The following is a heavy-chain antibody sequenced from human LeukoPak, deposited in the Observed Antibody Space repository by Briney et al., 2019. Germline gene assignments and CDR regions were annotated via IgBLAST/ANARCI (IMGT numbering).Heavy chain of an antibody. J-gene: IGHJ4*02. CDR3: ATLSVVVLPAELN. Sequence: GGSLRLSCAASGFTFSSYWMHWVRQAPGKGLVWVSRINSDGSSTSYADSVKGRFTISRDNAKNTLYLQMNSLRVEDTAVYYCATLSVVVLPAELNWGQGTLVTVSS. D-gene: IGHD2-15*01. CDR1: GFTFSSYW. V-gene: IGHV3-74*01. CDR2: INSDGSST.